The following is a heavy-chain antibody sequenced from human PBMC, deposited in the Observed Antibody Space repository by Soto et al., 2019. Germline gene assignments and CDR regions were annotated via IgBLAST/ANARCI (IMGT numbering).Heavy chain of an antibody. CDR1: GGSISSYY. J-gene: IGHJ5*02. Sequence: ETLSLTCTVSGGSISSYYLSWIRQPPGKGLEWIGYIYYSGSTNYNPSLKSRVTISVDTSKNQFSLKLSSVTAADTAVYYCARVGFEAVAGTGVYNWFDPWGQGTLVTVSS. CDR3: ARVGFEAVAGTGVYNWFDP. CDR2: IYYSGST. V-gene: IGHV4-59*01. D-gene: IGHD6-19*01.